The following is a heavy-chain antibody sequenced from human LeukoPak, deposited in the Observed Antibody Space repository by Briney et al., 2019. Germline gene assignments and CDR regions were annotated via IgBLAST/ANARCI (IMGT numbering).Heavy chain of an antibody. Sequence: TLSLTCAVYGGSFSGYYWSWIRQPPGKGLEWIGEINHSGSTNYNPSLKSRVTISVDTSKYQFSLKLSSVTAADTAVYYCASHRAYSSSSKQAYYYYMDVWGKGTTVTVSS. V-gene: IGHV4-34*01. D-gene: IGHD6-6*01. CDR1: GGSFSGYY. CDR3: ASHRAYSSSSKQAYYYYMDV. J-gene: IGHJ6*03. CDR2: INHSGST.